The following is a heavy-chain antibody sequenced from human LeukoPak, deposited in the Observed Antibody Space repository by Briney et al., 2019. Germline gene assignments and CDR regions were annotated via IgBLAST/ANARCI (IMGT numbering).Heavy chain of an antibody. J-gene: IGHJ4*02. D-gene: IGHD6-13*01. CDR1: GGSISSYY. CDR3: ARARGYSSSWTLFDY. Sequence: SETLSLTCTVSGGSISSYYWSWIRQPPGKGLEWIGYIYYSGSTNYNPSLKSRVTISVDTSKNQFSLKLSSVTAADTAVYYCARARGYSSSWTLFDYWGQGTLVTVSS. V-gene: IGHV4-59*12. CDR2: IYYSGST.